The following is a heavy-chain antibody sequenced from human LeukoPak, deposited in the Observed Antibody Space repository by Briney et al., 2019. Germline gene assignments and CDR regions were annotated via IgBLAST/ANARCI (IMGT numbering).Heavy chain of an antibody. CDR1: GGSISSYY. D-gene: IGHD4-11*01. CDR2: ISTSGST. V-gene: IGHV4-4*07. J-gene: IGHJ6*03. CDR3: ARGRVSSSTWYSTYYYFFYMDF. Sequence: SETLSLTCTVSGGSISSYYWSWIRQPAGKGLESIGHISTSGSTNYNPSLKSRVTMSVDTSKNQFSLKLSSVTAADTAVYYCARGRVSSSTWYSTYYYFFYMDFWGKGTTVTVSS.